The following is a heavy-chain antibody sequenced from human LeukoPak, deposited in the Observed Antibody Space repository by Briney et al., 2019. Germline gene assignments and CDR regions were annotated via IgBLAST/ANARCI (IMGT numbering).Heavy chain of an antibody. CDR1: GDSIINYL. Sequence: SETLSLTCTVSGDSIINYLWNWLRQPPGKGLEWIGYTYYNGNTNSNPSLRSRVSMSVDTSKNQFSLKLTSMPAADTAIYYCARRIVGTGWGRENWLDSWGQGTLVTVSS. CDR3: ARRIVGTGWGRENWLDS. CDR2: TYYNGNT. D-gene: IGHD3/OR15-3a*01. V-gene: IGHV4-59*08. J-gene: IGHJ5*01.